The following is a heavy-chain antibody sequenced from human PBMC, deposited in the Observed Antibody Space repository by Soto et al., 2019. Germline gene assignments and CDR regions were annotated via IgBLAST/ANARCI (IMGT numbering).Heavy chain of an antibody. V-gene: IGHV3-11*06. D-gene: IGHD6-25*01. J-gene: IGHJ4*02. CDR1: GFTFSDYY. CDR3: GRGSGPRGRPY. Sequence: GGSLRLSCAASGFTFSDYYMSWIRQAPGKGLEWVSYISSSSSYTNYADSVKGRFTISRDNAKNMMYLQMNSLRVEDTAMYYCGRGSGPRGRPYWGQGISVTVSS. CDR2: ISSSSSYT.